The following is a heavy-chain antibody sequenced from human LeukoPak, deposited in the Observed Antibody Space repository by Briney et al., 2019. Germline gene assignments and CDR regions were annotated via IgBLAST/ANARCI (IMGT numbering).Heavy chain of an antibody. Sequence: PGGSLRLSCVASGFTLNSYTMHWVRQAPGKGLEYVSGISSKGDNTNHANSVEGRFTISRDNSKNTLFLQMGSLRGDDMAVYYCGRDPKRCLQLGVGRYFDYWGQGTLVSVSS. V-gene: IGHV3-64*01. CDR2: ISSKGDNT. CDR3: GRDPKRCLQLGVGRYFDY. CDR1: GFTLNSYT. J-gene: IGHJ4*02. D-gene: IGHD5-24*01.